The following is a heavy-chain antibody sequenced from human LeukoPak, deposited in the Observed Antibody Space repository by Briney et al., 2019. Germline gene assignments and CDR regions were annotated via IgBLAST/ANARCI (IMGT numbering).Heavy chain of an antibody. CDR3: ARVGYNYGYDY. V-gene: IGHV3-74*01. CDR1: GFIFSSYW. D-gene: IGHD5-18*01. J-gene: IGHJ4*02. Sequence: GGCLRLSCAASGFIFSSYWMHLVRQPPGKGLVWVSRINPDGSSTTSADSVKGRFTISRDNAKNTLSLQMNSLRAEDTAVYYCARVGYNYGYDYWGQGTLVTVSS. CDR2: INPDGSST.